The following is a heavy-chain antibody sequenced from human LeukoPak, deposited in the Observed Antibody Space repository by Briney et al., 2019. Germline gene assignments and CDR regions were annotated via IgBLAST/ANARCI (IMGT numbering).Heavy chain of an antibody. CDR2: IRYDGSKK. Sequence: GGSLRLSCAASGFTFSNYGVHWVRRAPGKGLEWVAFIRYDGSKKYYADSVKGRFTISRDNSKNTLYLQMNSLRAEDTAMYYCAREFGPSYGGNSGSAFDIWGQGTMVTVSS. V-gene: IGHV3-30*02. CDR1: GFTFSNYG. CDR3: AREFGPSYGGNSGSAFDI. J-gene: IGHJ3*02. D-gene: IGHD4-23*01.